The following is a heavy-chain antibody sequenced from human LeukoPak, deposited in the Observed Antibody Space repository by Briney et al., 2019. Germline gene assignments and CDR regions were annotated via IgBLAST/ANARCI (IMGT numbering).Heavy chain of an antibody. D-gene: IGHD3-22*01. V-gene: IGHV1-18*04. J-gene: IGHJ6*03. Sequence: GASVKVSCKASGYTFTSYYMHWVRQAPGQGLEWMGWISAYNGNTNYAQKLQGRVTMTTDTSTSTAYMELRSLRSDDTAVYYCARVDSSGYWYYYYYMDVWGKGTTVTVSS. CDR3: ARVDSSGYWYYYYYMDV. CDR2: ISAYNGNT. CDR1: GYTFTSYY.